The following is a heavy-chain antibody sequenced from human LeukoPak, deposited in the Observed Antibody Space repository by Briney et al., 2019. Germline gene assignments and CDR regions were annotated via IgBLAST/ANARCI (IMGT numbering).Heavy chain of an antibody. CDR2: VNHSGST. CDR1: GGSFSGYY. V-gene: IGHV4-34*01. D-gene: IGHD3-22*01. CDR3: ARVGSRVRYYYDRSGYQRDFLY. Sequence: SETLSLTCAVYGGSFSGYYWSWIRQPPGKGLEWIGEVNHSGSTNYNPSLKSRVTISVDTSKNQFSLKLSSVTSAGTAVYYCARVGSRVRYYYDRSGYQRDFLYWGQGTLVTVSS. J-gene: IGHJ4*02.